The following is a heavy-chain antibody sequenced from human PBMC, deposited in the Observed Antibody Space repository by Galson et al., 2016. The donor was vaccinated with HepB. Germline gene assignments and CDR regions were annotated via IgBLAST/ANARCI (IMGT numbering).Heavy chain of an antibody. CDR1: GFTFSNYD. V-gene: IGHV3-13*01. Sequence: SCAASGFTFSNYDMHWVRQGTGKGLEWVSAIKTAGDTFYADSVRGRFTISRENARNSLYLQMNSLRAEDTAVYYCARLEMETSTDAFDIWGQGTLVTVSS. J-gene: IGHJ3*02. CDR3: ARLEMETSTDAFDI. CDR2: IKTAGDT. D-gene: IGHD5-24*01.